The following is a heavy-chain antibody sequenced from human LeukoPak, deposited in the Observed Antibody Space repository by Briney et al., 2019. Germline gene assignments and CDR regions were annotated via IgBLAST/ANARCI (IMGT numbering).Heavy chain of an antibody. CDR2: IYYSGIT. Sequence: SETLSLTCILSGDSLTSNNYFCGWIRQSPGKGLEWLGSIYYSGITYYGPSYKSRLTISLDTSNNQFSLRLESGTAADTALYYCARRSFCAGDCICLDYWGQGILVTVSS. D-gene: IGHD2-21*02. J-gene: IGHJ4*02. V-gene: IGHV4-39*01. CDR1: GDSLTSNNYF. CDR3: ARRSFCAGDCICLDY.